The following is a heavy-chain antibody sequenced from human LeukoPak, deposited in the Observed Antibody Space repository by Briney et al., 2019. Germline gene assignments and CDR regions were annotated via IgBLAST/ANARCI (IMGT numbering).Heavy chain of an antibody. CDR1: IFTFSIYS. V-gene: IGHV3-30*01. D-gene: IGHD3-22*01. J-gene: IGHJ3*02. CDR2: ISYDESNK. CDR3: ARDQEYYYDSIGSPNDAFDI. Sequence: GRSLRLSCAVSIFTFSIYSMHGVRDPPGRGREWGAVISYDESNKYYADSAKGRFTIYRDNSKNTLYLKMTSLRAEDTAVYYCARDQEYYYDSIGSPNDAFDIWGQGTMVTVS.